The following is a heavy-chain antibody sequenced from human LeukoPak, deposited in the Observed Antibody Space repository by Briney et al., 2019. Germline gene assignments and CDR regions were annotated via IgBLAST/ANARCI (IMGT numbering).Heavy chain of an antibody. CDR3: ARLWDYGDFQNAFDI. CDR2: IRYDGSNK. J-gene: IGHJ3*02. D-gene: IGHD4-17*01. Sequence: PGGSLRLSCAASGCTFSSYGMHWVRQAPGKGLEWVAFIRYDGSNKYYADSVKGRFTISRDNSKNTLYLQMNSLRAEDTAVYYCARLWDYGDFQNAFDIWGQGTTVTVSS. V-gene: IGHV3-30*02. CDR1: GCTFSSYG.